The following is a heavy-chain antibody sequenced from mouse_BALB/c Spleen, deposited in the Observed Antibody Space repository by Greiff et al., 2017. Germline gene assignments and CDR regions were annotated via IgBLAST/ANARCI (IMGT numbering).Heavy chain of an antibody. CDR3: ARSNYVPYFDV. J-gene: IGHJ1*01. V-gene: IGHV14-3*02. CDR1: GFNIKDTY. D-gene: IGHD1-1*01. Sequence: EVKLVESGAELVKPGASVKLSCTASGFNIKDTYMHWVKQRPEQGLEWIGRIDPANGNSKYDPKFQGKATITADTSSNTAYLQLSSLTSEDTAVYYCARSNYVPYFDVWGAGTTVTVSS. CDR2: IDPANGNS.